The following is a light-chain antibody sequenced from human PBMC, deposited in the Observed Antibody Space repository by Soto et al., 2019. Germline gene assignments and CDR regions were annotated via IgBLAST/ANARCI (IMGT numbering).Light chain of an antibody. J-gene: IGKJ1*01. CDR3: QHYNNWPRT. CDR2: GAS. Sequence: EIVLTQSPGTLSLSTGERVTLSCRASQSVTSSYIAWYQQKSGQAPRLLLYGASSRATGIPDRFRGSGSGTEFTLTISSLQSEDIAVYYCQHYNNWPRTFGQGTKVDIK. CDR1: QSVTSSY. V-gene: IGKV3-20*01.